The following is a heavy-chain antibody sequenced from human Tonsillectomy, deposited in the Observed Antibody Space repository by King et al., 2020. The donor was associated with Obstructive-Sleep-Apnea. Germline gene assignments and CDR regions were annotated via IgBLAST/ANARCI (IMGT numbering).Heavy chain of an antibody. CDR3: AGAGSSSRYFDY. V-gene: IGHV3-21*01. J-gene: IGHJ4*02. Sequence: VQLVESGGGLVKPGGSLRLSCAASGFTFSSYSMTWVRQAPGKGLEWASSISSSSSYIYYQDSWRGRFTTSRDNAKNSLYLQMNSLRAEDTAVYYCAGAGSSSRYFDYWGQGTLVTVSS. D-gene: IGHD6-6*01. CDR2: ISSSSSYI. CDR1: GFTFSSYS.